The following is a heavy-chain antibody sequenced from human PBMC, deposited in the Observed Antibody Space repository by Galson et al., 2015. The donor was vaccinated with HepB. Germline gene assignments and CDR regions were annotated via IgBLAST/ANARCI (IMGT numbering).Heavy chain of an antibody. V-gene: IGHV3-21*01. J-gene: IGHJ4*02. Sequence: SLRLSCAASGFTFRSYSMNWVRQAPGKGLDWVSSISSGSNYIYYADSVKGRFTISRDNSKNSLCLQMNSLRAEDTAVYYCARGEAYSNSWYSDFDYWGQGTLVTASS. D-gene: IGHD6-13*01. CDR1: GFTFRSYS. CDR3: ARGEAYSNSWYSDFDY. CDR2: ISSGSNYI.